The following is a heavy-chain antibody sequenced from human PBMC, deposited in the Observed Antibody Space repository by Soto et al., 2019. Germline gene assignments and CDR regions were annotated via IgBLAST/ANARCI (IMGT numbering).Heavy chain of an antibody. CDR1: GFTVSNTY. D-gene: IGHD2-2*01. Sequence: GGSLRLSCAASGFTVSNTYMTWVRQPPGKGLERVSVIYTAGGTNYADSVKGRFIISRDNSKNTLYLQMNSLRAEDTAVYYCARALPVAKGGFDPWGQGTLVTVSS. CDR2: IYTAGGT. J-gene: IGHJ5*02. CDR3: ARALPVAKGGFDP. V-gene: IGHV3-53*01.